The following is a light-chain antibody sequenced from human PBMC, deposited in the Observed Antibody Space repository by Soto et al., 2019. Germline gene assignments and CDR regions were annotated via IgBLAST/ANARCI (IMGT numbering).Light chain of an antibody. Sequence: QSVLTQPPSLSGYPGQSITISCTGRSSDVGGYNYVSWYQQHPGKAPKFMIYEVSRRPSGVSNRFSGSKSGNTASLTVSGLQAEDEADYYCSSYTTSNTYVFGTGTKVTVL. CDR1: SSDVGGYNY. CDR2: EVS. J-gene: IGLJ1*01. CDR3: SSYTTSNTYV. V-gene: IGLV2-14*01.